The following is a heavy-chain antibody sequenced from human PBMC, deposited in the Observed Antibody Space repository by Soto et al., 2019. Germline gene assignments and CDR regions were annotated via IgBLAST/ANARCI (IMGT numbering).Heavy chain of an antibody. CDR1: GFIFSSYN. J-gene: IGHJ4*02. CDR2: ISSSSSFM. D-gene: IGHD2-15*01. CDR3: ARGDLGFH. V-gene: IGHV3-21*01. Sequence: PGGSLRLSCAASGFIFSSYNMNWVRQAPGKGLEWVSSISSSSSFMYYADSLKGRFTISRDNAKNSLYLQMNSLRAEDTAVYYCARGDLGFHWGQGTLVTVSS.